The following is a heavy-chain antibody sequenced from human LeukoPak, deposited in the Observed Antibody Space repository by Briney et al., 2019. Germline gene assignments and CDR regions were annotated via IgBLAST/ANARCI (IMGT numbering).Heavy chain of an antibody. CDR3: ARDVLLWFGELLGYFDC. Sequence: ASVKVSCKASGYTFTSYGISWVRQAPGQGLEWMGWISAYNGNTNYAQKLQGRVTMTTDTSTSTAYMELRSLRSDDTAVYYCARDVLLWFGELLGYFDCWGQGTLVTVSS. J-gene: IGHJ4*02. D-gene: IGHD3-10*01. CDR1: GYTFTSYG. CDR2: ISAYNGNT. V-gene: IGHV1-18*01.